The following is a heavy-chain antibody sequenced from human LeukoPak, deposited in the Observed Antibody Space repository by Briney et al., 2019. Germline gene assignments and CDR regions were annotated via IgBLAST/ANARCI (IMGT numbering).Heavy chain of an antibody. Sequence: GGSLRLSCAASGFTFSSYAMSWVRQAPGKGLEWVSAISGSGDSTYYSDSVKGRFTISRDNSKNTLYVQMHSLRAEDTAVYYCAKPLVSDYYDSSGYWGYWGQGTLVTVSS. CDR2: ISGSGDST. D-gene: IGHD3-22*01. CDR1: GFTFSSYA. CDR3: AKPLVSDYYDSSGYWGY. V-gene: IGHV3-23*01. J-gene: IGHJ4*02.